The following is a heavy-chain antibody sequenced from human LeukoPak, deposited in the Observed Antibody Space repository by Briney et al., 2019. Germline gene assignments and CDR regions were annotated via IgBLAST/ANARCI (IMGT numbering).Heavy chain of an antibody. V-gene: IGHV3-21*01. CDR1: GFTFSSYS. D-gene: IGHD5-24*01. Sequence: PGGSLRLSCAASGFTFSSYSMNWVRQAPGKGLEWVSSISSSSSYIYYADSVKGRFTISRDNAKNSLYLQMNSLRAEDTAVYYCARGPAVKGWLQRNWYFDLWGRGTLVTVSS. CDR2: ISSSSSYI. CDR3: ARGPAVKGWLQRNWYFDL. J-gene: IGHJ2*01.